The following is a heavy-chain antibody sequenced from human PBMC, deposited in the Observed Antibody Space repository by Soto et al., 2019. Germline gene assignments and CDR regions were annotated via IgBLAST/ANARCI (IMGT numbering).Heavy chain of an antibody. CDR1: GYTFTSYG. D-gene: IGHD5-12*01. V-gene: IGHV1-18*01. CDR3: ARVEMATIKGNAFDI. CDR2: ISAYNGNT. Sequence: ASVKVSCKASGYTFTSYGISWVRQAPGQGLEWMGWISAYNGNTNYAQKLQGRVTMTTDTSTSTAYMELRSLRSEDTAVYYCARVEMATIKGNAFDIWGQGTMVTVSS. J-gene: IGHJ3*02.